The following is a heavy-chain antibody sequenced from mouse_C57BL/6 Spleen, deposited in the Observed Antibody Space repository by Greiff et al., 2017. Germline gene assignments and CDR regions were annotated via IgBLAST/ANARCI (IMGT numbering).Heavy chain of an antibody. CDR3: ARSSYGSSWYFDV. Sequence: QVQLQQSGPGLVQPSQSLSITCTVSGFSLTSYGVHWVRQSPGKGLEWLGVIWSGGSTDYNAAFISRLSISKDNSKSQVFFKMNSLHADDTAIYYCARSSYGSSWYFDVWGTGTTVTVSS. V-gene: IGHV2-2*01. CDR1: GFSLTSYG. J-gene: IGHJ1*03. D-gene: IGHD1-1*01. CDR2: IWSGGST.